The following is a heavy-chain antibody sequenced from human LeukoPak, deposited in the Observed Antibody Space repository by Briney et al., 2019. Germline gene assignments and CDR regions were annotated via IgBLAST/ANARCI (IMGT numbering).Heavy chain of an antibody. J-gene: IGHJ4*02. CDR3: ARAHEVVTSKFDY. D-gene: IGHD2-21*02. CDR1: GGSVNDYY. Sequence: SETLSLTCTVSGGSVNDYYWSWIRQAPGKGLEWIGYVHSTGNTNYNPSLKSRVTISVDTSKNQFSLNLSSVTAADTAVYYCARAHEVVTSKFDYWGQGTLVTVSS. CDR2: VHSTGNT. V-gene: IGHV4-59*02.